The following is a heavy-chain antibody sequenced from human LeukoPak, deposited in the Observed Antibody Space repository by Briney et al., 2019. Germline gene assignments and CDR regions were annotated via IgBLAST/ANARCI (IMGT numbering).Heavy chain of an antibody. D-gene: IGHD1-26*01. J-gene: IGHJ4*02. CDR1: GYTFTGYY. CDR3: ARDRNSGSYGY. Sequence: ASVKVSCKASGYTFTGYYMHWVRQAPGQGLEWMGIINPSGGSTSYAQKFQGRVTMTRDMSTSTVYMELSSLRSEDTAVYYCARDRNSGSYGYWGQGTLVTVSS. CDR2: INPSGGST. V-gene: IGHV1-46*01.